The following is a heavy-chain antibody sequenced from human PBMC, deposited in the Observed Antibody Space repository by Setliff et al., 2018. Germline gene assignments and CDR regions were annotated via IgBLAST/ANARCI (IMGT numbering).Heavy chain of an antibody. CDR3: ARGSRFGTIVYRGDYYLDV. CDR2: INTNTGNP. Sequence: GASVKVSCKGSGYTFSTYAIIWMRQAPGQGLEWMGWINTNTGNPSYAQGFTGRFVFSLDTSVSTAYLKISSLKAEDTAIYYCARGSRFGTIVYRGDYYLDVWGKGTTVTVSS. CDR1: GYTFSTYA. D-gene: IGHD3-10*01. J-gene: IGHJ6*03. V-gene: IGHV7-4-1*02.